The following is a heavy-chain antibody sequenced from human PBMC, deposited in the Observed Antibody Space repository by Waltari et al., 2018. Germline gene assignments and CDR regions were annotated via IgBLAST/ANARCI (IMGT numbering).Heavy chain of an antibody. J-gene: IGHJ5*02. CDR1: GGALTMRNAF. CDR3: VRDRERVALLNWFDP. CDR2: INHSGNT. V-gene: IGHV4-39*06. Sequence: RLQLQESGPGLLKPSETLSLTCTVSGGALTMRNAFWGWIRQPPGKGLEWIGRINHSGNTYYNPSLKNGVTISVDRSKNQFSLKVNSVTAADTAVYYCVRDRERVALLNWFDPWGQGTLVTVSS. D-gene: IGHD2-15*01.